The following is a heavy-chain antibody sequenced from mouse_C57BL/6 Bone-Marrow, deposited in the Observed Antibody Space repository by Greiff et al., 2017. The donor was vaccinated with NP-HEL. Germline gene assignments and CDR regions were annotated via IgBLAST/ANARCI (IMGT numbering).Heavy chain of an antibody. Sequence: VQLQQPGAELVRPGTSVKLSCKASGYTFTSYWMHWVKQRPGQGLGWIGVIDPSDSYTNYNQKFKGKPPLTVETSSSTAYMQLSSLTSEDSAGDYCARIYDGNYLWFAYWGKGTLVTVSA. V-gene: IGHV1-59*01. D-gene: IGHD2-1*01. CDR2: IDPSDSYT. J-gene: IGHJ3*01. CDR3: ARIYDGNYLWFAY. CDR1: GYTFTSYW.